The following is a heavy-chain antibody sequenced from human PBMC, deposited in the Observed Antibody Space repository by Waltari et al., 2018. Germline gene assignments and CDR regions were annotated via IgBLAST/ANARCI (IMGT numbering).Heavy chain of an antibody. J-gene: IGHJ4*02. CDR2: IWFDGSDK. CDR3: AKDAFGNTYLDF. CDR1: VSTFGNSG. V-gene: IGHV3-30*02. D-gene: IGHD2-2*02. Sequence: QVNLVESGGGGVHPGGSRRLPCATSVSTFGNSGMHWVRQAPGKGLEWVALIWFDGSDKFYADSVRGRFTISRDNSARTLYLDMDSLRLDDTAMYYCAKDAFGNTYLDFWGQGTLVTVSS.